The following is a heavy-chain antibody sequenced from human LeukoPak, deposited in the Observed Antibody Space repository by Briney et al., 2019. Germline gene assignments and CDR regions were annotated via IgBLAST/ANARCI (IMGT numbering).Heavy chain of an antibody. CDR1: EFSVGSNY. J-gene: IGHJ4*02. Sequence: GGSLRLSCAASEFSVGSNYMTWVRQAPGKGLEWVSLIYSGGSTYYADSVKGRFTISRDNAKNSLYLQMNSLRAEDTAVYYCARGDSHYWGQGTLVTVSS. D-gene: IGHD4-11*01. CDR3: ARGDSHY. V-gene: IGHV3-66*01. CDR2: IYSGGST.